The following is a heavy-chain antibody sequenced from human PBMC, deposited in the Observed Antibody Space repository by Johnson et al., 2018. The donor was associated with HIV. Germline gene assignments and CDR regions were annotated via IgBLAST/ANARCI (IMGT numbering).Heavy chain of an antibody. V-gene: IGHV3-11*04. J-gene: IGHJ3*02. CDR2: ISSSGTTI. CDR3: ASCSDQVLLGGDGFDI. D-gene: IGHD2-2*01. CDR1: GFIFSDYY. Sequence: QLQLVESGGGLVKPGGSQRLSCAASGFIFSDYYMSWIRQAPGKGLEWVSYISSSGTTIYYADSVKGRFTISRDNAKNSLYLQMNSLTAEDTALYYCASCSDQVLLGGDGFDIWGQGTMVTVSS.